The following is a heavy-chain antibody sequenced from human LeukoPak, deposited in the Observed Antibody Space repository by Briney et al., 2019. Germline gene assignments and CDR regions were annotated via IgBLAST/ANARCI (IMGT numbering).Heavy chain of an antibody. CDR1: GFTFSSYA. CDR3: ARDKYSSGWADY. V-gene: IGHV3-30*04. J-gene: IGHJ4*02. CDR2: ISYDGSNK. D-gene: IGHD6-19*01. Sequence: GGSLRLSCAASGFTFSSYAMHWVRQAPGKGLEWVAVISYDGSNKYYADSVKGRFTISRDNSKNTLYLQMNSLRAEDMAVYYCARDKYSSGWADYWGQGTLVTVSS.